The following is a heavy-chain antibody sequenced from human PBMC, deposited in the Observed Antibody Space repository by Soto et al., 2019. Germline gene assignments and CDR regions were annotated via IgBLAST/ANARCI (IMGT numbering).Heavy chain of an antibody. J-gene: IGHJ6*03. CDR1: GFTFSGYN. Sequence: GGSLRLSCAASGFTFSGYNMNWVRQAPGKGLEWVSYISSGSSTIYYADSVKGRHTISRDNAKSSLYLQMFSLRADDTAVYYCARLDPYYSSMDVWGKGTTGTVSS. V-gene: IGHV3-48*01. CDR3: ARLDPYYSSMDV. CDR2: ISSGSSTI.